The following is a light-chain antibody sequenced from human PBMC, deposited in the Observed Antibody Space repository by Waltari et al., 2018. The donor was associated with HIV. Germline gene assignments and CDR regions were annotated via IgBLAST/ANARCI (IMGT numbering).Light chain of an antibody. J-gene: IGLJ3*02. CDR1: SSHIGAGNA. Sequence: QSVLTQPPSVSGAPAQRLTISCTGRSSHIGAGNAVHRYQLLPGTAPNPLIYANRNRPSGVPDRFSGSKSGTSASLAITGLQAEDEADYFCQSFDSSLSGSRVFGGGTKLTVL. CDR2: ANR. CDR3: QSFDSSLSGSRV. V-gene: IGLV1-40*01.